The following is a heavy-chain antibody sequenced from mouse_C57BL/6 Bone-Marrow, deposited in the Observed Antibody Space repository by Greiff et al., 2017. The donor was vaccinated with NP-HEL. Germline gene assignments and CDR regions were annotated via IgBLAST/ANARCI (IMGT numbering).Heavy chain of an antibody. V-gene: IGHV5-12*01. J-gene: IGHJ2*01. CDR3: ARHGGYDDHCGEFDY. CDR1: GFTFGDYY. Sequence: EVKLMESGGGLVQPGGSLKLSCAASGFTFGDYYMYWVRQTPEKRLEWVAYISNGGGSTYYPDTVKGRFTISRDNAKNTLYLQMSRLKSEDTAMYYCARHGGYDDHCGEFDYWGQGTTLTVSS. CDR2: ISNGGGST. D-gene: IGHD2-3*01.